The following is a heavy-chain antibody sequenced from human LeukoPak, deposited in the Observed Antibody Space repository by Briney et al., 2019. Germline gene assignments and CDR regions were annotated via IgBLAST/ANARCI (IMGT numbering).Heavy chain of an antibody. CDR1: GGSISSYY. CDR2: IYYSGST. D-gene: IGHD3-22*01. Sequence: SETLSLTCTVSGGSISSYYWSWVRQPPGKGLEWIGYIYYSGSTNYNPSLKRRVTISVATSKNQFSLKLSSVTAADTAVYYCARGVSYYDSSGYYNEYFQHWGQGTLVTVSS. J-gene: IGHJ1*01. CDR3: ARGVSYYDSSGYYNEYFQH. V-gene: IGHV4-59*08.